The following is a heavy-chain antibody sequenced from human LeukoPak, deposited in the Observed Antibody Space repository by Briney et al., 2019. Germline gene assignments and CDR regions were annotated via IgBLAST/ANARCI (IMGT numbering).Heavy chain of an antibody. Sequence: SETLSLTCTVSGGSISSYYWSWIRQPPGKGLEWIGYIYYSGSTNYNPSLKSRVTISVDTSKNQFSLKLSSVTAADTAVYYCARDRGYGGNSYYFDYWGQGTLVTVSS. CDR1: GGSISSYY. CDR2: IYYSGST. D-gene: IGHD4-23*01. V-gene: IGHV4-59*01. J-gene: IGHJ4*02. CDR3: ARDRGYGGNSYYFDY.